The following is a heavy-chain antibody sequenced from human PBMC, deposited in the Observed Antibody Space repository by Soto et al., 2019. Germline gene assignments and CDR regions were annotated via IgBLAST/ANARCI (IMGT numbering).Heavy chain of an antibody. Sequence: QITLKESGPTLVKPTQTLTLTCTFSGFSLSTSGVGVGWIRQPPGKALEWLALIYWDDDKRYSPSLKSRLPPTKDTSKNHVVLTMTNMDPVDTATYYCAHRRGEVPAAMPVGGSFDYWGQGTLVTVSS. V-gene: IGHV2-5*02. CDR3: AHRRGEVPAAMPVGGSFDY. CDR1: GFSLSTSGVG. J-gene: IGHJ4*02. CDR2: IYWDDDK. D-gene: IGHD2-2*01.